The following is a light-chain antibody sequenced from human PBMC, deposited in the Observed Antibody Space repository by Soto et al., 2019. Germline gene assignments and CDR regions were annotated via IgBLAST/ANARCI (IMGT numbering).Light chain of an antibody. CDR1: QGVTTN. V-gene: IGKV3-15*01. CDR3: QQYNTWPLA. Sequence: EIVMTQSPATLSVSPGERATLSCRASQGVTTNLAWYQQKPGQAPRLLIYGASTRATGIPARFSGSGSGTEFTLTISSLQSEDFAVYYCQQYNTWPLAFGGGTKVEF. CDR2: GAS. J-gene: IGKJ4*01.